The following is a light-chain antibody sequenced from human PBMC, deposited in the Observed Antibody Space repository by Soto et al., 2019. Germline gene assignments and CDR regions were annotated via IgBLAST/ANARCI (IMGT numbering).Light chain of an antibody. CDR1: QSVSRN. CDR2: XXS. CDR3: QQRSNWPPT. V-gene: IGKV3-11*01. Sequence: EVVLTQSPATLSVSPGDRATLSCRASQSVSRNLAWYQQKPGQXXXXXXXXXSNRATGIPARFSGSGSGTDFTLTISSLEPEDFAVYYCQQRSNWPPTFGQGTKV. J-gene: IGKJ1*01.